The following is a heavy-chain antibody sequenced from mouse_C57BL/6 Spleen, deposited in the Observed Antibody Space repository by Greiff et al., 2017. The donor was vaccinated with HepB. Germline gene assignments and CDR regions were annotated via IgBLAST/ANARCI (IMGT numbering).Heavy chain of an antibody. J-gene: IGHJ1*03. D-gene: IGHD1-1*01. Sequence: EVQLVESGPELVKPGASVKISCKASGYSFTDYNMNWVKQSNGKSLEWIGVINPNYGTTSYNQKFKGKATLTVDQSSSTAYMQLNSLTSEDSAVYYCASPYFSIYYGSTYGGYFDVWGTGTTVTVSS. CDR3: ASPYFSIYYGSTYGGYFDV. CDR1: GYSFTDYN. V-gene: IGHV1-39*01. CDR2: INPNYGTT.